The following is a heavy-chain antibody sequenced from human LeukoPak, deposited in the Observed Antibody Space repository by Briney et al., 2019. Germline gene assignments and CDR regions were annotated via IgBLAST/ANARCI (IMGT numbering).Heavy chain of an antibody. V-gene: IGHV3-23*01. D-gene: IGHD2-15*01. CDR1: GFTFSSYG. Sequence: GGSLRLSCAASGFTFSSYGMSWVRQAPGKGLEWVSAISGSGDSTYYADSVKGRFTVSRDNSKNTLFLQMNSLRAEDTAVYYCATDRATQYFDYWGQGTLVSVSS. J-gene: IGHJ4*02. CDR3: ATDRATQYFDY. CDR2: ISGSGDST.